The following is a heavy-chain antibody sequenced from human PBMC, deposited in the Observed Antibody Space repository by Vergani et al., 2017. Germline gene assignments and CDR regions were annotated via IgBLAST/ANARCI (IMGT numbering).Heavy chain of an antibody. CDR3: ARFSSTSCYAFDI. Sequence: QVKLQESGPGLVKPSETLSLTCTVSGTSVNSYYWSWIRQPPGKGLEWMGYVSFRGDTLYDPSVKGRMTISLNTSSNQFSLYLTSVTAADTAVYYCARFSSTSCYAFDIWGQGTMVTVSS. CDR2: VSFRGDT. J-gene: IGHJ3*02. V-gene: IGHV4-59*02. CDR1: GTSVNSYY. D-gene: IGHD2-2*01.